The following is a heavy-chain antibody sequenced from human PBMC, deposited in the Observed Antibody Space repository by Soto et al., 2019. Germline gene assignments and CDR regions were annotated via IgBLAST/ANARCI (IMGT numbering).Heavy chain of an antibody. CDR1: GFTFSSYA. CDR2: ISYDGSNK. CDR3: ARPQRGFDP. Sequence: QVQLVESGGGVVQPGRSLRLSCAASGFTFSSYAMHWVRQAPGKGLEWVAVISYDGSNKYHADSVKGRLTISRDNSKNTLYLQMNSLSAEDTALYYCARPQRGFDPWGQGTLVTVSS. J-gene: IGHJ5*02. V-gene: IGHV3-30-3*01.